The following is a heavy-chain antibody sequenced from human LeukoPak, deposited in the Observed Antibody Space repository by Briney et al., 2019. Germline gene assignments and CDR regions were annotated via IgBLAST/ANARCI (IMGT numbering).Heavy chain of an antibody. CDR3: AREGEGITGNYFDY. CDR1: VGTYSSYA. CDR2: IIPIFGTA. V-gene: IGHV1-69*06. Sequence: ASVKVSCKASVGTYSSYAISWVRQAPGQGLEWMGGIIPIFGTANYAQKFQGGVTITADKSTSTAYMELSSLRSEDTAVYYCAREGEGITGNYFDYWGQGTLVTVSS. J-gene: IGHJ4*02. D-gene: IGHD1-20*01.